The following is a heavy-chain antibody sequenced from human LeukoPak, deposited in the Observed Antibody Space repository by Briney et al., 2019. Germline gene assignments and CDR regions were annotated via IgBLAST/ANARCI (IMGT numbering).Heavy chain of an antibody. CDR1: GSSLTSTYY. CDR2: VFQLPTVRT. D-gene: IGHD2-8*01. J-gene: IGHJ4*02. CDR3: ARVLNARKCIDS. V-gene: IGHV4-38-2*02. Sequence: SETLSLTCTVSGSSLTSTYYWACFRQPPGKGLEWFAIVFQLPTVRTFYNPSLERSVTMTLDMPQNQISLNLTPVTPPDTAVYFCARVLNARKCIDSWGKGTLVTVSS.